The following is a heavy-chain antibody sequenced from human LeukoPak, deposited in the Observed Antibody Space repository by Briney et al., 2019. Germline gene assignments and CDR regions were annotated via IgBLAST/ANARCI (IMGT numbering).Heavy chain of an antibody. D-gene: IGHD2-21*02. J-gene: IGHJ4*02. V-gene: IGHV4-39*07. CDR2: IYYSGST. CDR3: ARLSVVVTAWSGGFDY. Sequence: PSETLSLTCTVSGGSISSSSYYWGWIRQPPGKGLEWIGSIYYSGSTYYNPSLKSRVTISVDTSKNQFSLKLSSVTAADTAVYYCARLSVVVTAWSGGFDYWGQGTLVTVSS. CDR1: GGSISSSSYY.